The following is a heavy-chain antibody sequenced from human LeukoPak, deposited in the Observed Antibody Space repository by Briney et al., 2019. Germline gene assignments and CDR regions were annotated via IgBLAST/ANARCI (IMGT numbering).Heavy chain of an antibody. CDR1: GGSISSYY. Sequence: SETLSLTCTVSGGSISSYYWSWIRQPAGKGLEWIGRIYTSGSTNYSPSLKSRVTMSVDTSKNQFSLKVSSVTAADTAVYYCARVRGSSSSFMDVWGKGTTVTVSS. D-gene: IGHD6-6*01. V-gene: IGHV4-4*07. J-gene: IGHJ6*03. CDR2: IYTSGST. CDR3: ARVRGSSSSFMDV.